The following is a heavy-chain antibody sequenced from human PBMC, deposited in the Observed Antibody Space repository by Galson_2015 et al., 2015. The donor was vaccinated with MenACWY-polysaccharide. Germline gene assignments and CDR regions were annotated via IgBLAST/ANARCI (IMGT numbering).Heavy chain of an antibody. J-gene: IGHJ4*02. CDR1: GFNSSIYV. D-gene: IGHD1-26*01. Sequence: SLRLSCAASGFNSSIYVMTWVRQAPGKGLEWVSAISSGSDTAYYTDSVKGRFTISRDNSKDTLHLQMDSLRAEDTAVYYCVKGGWADNWGQGTLVTVSS. V-gene: IGHV3-23*01. CDR2: ISSGSDTA. CDR3: VKGGWADN.